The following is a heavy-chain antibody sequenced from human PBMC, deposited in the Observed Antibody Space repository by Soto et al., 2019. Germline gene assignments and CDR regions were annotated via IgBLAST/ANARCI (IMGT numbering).Heavy chain of an antibody. J-gene: IGHJ4*02. CDR2: ISAHNGNP. D-gene: IGHD6-6*01. V-gene: IGHV1-18*01. Sequence: QVHLVQSGAEVKKPGASVKVSCKASGYTFTSYGITWVRQAPGQGLEWMGWISAHNGNPDYAQKPQARVIVTRDTSTSTAYMELRSLRSDDTAVYYCARGRDGDYWGQGALVTVSS. CDR3: ARGRDGDY. CDR1: GYTFTSYG.